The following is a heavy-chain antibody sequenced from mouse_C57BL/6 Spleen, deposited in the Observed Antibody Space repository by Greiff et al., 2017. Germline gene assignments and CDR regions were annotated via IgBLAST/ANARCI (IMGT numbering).Heavy chain of an antibody. J-gene: IGHJ3*01. D-gene: IGHD2-4*01. Sequence: QVQLQQPGAELVKPGASVKMSCKASGYTFTSYWITWVKQRPGQGLEWIGDIYPGSGSTNYNEKFKSKATLTVDTSSSTAYMQLSSLTSEDSAVYYCAREDYDGPWFADWGKGTMVTVSA. V-gene: IGHV1-55*01. CDR2: IYPGSGST. CDR3: AREDYDGPWFAD. CDR1: GYTFTSYW.